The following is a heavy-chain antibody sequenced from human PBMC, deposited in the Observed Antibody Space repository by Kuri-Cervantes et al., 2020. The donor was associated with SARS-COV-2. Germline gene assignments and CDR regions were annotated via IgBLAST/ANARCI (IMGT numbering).Heavy chain of an antibody. CDR1: GFTFSSYA. D-gene: IGHD1-26*01. Sequence: GESLKISCAASGFTFSSYAMSWVRQAPGKGLEWVSVIYSGGSSTYYADSVKDRFTISRDNSKNTLYLQMNSLRAEDTAVYYCAKDRGALDYWGQGTLVTVSS. J-gene: IGHJ4*02. CDR3: AKDRGALDY. CDR2: IYSGGSST. V-gene: IGHV3-23*03.